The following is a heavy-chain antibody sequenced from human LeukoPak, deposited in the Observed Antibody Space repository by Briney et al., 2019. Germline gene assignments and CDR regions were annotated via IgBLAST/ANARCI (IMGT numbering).Heavy chain of an antibody. CDR3: ARDASSGWPQGYYYGMDV. CDR1: GGTFSSYA. V-gene: IGHV1-69*04. Sequence: SVKVSCKASGGTFSSYAISWVRQAPGQGLEWMGRIIPILGIVNYAQKFQGRVTITADKSTSTAYMELSSLRSEDTAVYYCARDASSGWPQGYYYGMDVWGQGTTVTVSS. D-gene: IGHD6-19*01. CDR2: IIPILGIV. J-gene: IGHJ6*02.